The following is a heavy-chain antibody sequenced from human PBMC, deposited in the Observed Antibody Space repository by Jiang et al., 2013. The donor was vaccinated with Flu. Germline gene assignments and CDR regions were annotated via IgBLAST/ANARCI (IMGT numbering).Heavy chain of an antibody. D-gene: IGHD6-6*01. Sequence: PGLVKPSETLSLTCTVSGGSISSYYWSWIRQPPGKGLEWIGYIYYSGSTNYNPSLKSRVTISVDTSKNQFSLKLSSVTAADTAVYYCARHGLLISRPGGPYWFDLWGRGTLVTVSS. V-gene: IGHV4-59*08. CDR2: IYYSGST. J-gene: IGHJ2*01. CDR3: ARHGLLISRPGGPYWFDL. CDR1: GGSISSYY.